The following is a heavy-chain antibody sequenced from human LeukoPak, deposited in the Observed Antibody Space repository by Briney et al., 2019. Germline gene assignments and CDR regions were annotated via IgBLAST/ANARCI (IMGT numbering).Heavy chain of an antibody. Sequence: GGSLRLSCAASGFTFSSYSMNWVRQAPGKGLEWVSSISSSSSYIYYADSVKGRFTISRDNAKNSLYLQMNSLRAEDTAVYYCARDASSSSYAFDNWGQGTMVTVSS. D-gene: IGHD6-13*01. CDR3: ARDASSSSYAFDN. J-gene: IGHJ3*02. V-gene: IGHV3-21*01. CDR1: GFTFSSYS. CDR2: ISSSSSYI.